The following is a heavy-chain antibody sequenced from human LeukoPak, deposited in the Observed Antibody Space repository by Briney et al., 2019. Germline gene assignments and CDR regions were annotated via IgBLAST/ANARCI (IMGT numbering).Heavy chain of an antibody. CDR3: ARYLVNVGYYDILVPTYYYYGMDV. J-gene: IGHJ6*02. Sequence: QPGGSLRLSCAASGFTFSSYEMNWVRQAPGKGLEWVSYISSSGSTIYYADSVKGRFTISRDNAKNPLYLQMNSLRAEDTAVYYCARYLVNVGYYDILVPTYYYYGMDVWGQGTTVTVSS. CDR1: GFTFSSYE. CDR2: ISSSGSTI. V-gene: IGHV3-48*03. D-gene: IGHD3-9*01.